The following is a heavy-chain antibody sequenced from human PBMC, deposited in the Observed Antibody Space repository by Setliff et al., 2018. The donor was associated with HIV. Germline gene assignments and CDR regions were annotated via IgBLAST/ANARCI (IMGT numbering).Heavy chain of an antibody. Sequence: PSETLSLTCAVYGGSFSDYYWTWIRQSPGKGLEWIGEINHRGSTNYNPSLKSRVTVSVDTSKNQFSLKLGSVTAADTAVYYCASLKVHYFDTSGYYNNWFDPWGQGTLVTVSS. CDR3: ASLKVHYFDTSGYYNNWFDP. CDR2: INHRGST. J-gene: IGHJ5*02. CDR1: GGSFSDYY. D-gene: IGHD3-22*01. V-gene: IGHV4-34*01.